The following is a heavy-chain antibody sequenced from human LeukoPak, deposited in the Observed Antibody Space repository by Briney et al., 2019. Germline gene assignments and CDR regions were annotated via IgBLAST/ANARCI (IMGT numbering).Heavy chain of an antibody. J-gene: IGHJ4*02. V-gene: IGHV3-21*01. CDR3: ARNPRYCSGGSCRQIDY. D-gene: IGHD2-15*01. CDR2: ISGSSDYI. CDR1: GFTFSTST. Sequence: GGSLRLSCAASGFTFSTSTMNWVRQAPGKGLEWVSSISGSSDYIYYADSVKGRFTISRDNAKNSLYLQMNSLRAEDTAVYYCARNPRYCSGGSCRQIDYWGQGTLVTVSS.